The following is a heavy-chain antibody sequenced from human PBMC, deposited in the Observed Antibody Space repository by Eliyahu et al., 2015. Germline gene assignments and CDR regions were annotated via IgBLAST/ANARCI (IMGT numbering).Heavy chain of an antibody. CDR3: ARGRRDPVPFDY. Sequence: QVQLQQWGAGLLKPSETLSLTCAVYGXSFSGYYWSWIRQPPGKGLEWIGEINHSGSTNYNPSLKSRVTISVDTSKNQFSLKLSSVTAADTAVYYCARGRRDPVPFDYWGQGTLVTVSS. D-gene: IGHD5-24*01. V-gene: IGHV4-34*01. CDR2: INHSGST. CDR1: GXSFSGYY. J-gene: IGHJ4*02.